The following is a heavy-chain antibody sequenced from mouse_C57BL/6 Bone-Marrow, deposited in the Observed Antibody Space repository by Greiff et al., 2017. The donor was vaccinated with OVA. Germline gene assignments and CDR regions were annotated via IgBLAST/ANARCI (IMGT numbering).Heavy chain of an antibody. J-gene: IGHJ3*01. CDR2: INPGSGGT. D-gene: IGHD1-1*02. CDR3: ARYGSGDAY. CDR1: GYAFTNYL. Sequence: QVQLQQSGAELVRPGTSVKVSCKASGYAFTNYLIEWVKQRPGQGLEWIGVINPGSGGTNYNEKFKGKATLTADKSSSTAYMQLSSLTSEDSAVYFCARYGSGDAYWGQGTLVTVSA. V-gene: IGHV1-54*01.